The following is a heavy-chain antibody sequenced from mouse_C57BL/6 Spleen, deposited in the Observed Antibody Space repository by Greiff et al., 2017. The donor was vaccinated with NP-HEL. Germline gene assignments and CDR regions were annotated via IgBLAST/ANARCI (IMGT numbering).Heavy chain of an antibody. V-gene: IGHV1-64*01. CDR2: IHPNSGST. J-gene: IGHJ4*01. Sequence: VQLQQPGAELVKPGASVKLSCKASGYTFTSYWMHWVKQRPGQGLEWIGMIHPNSGSTNYNEKFKSKATLTVDKSSSTAYMQLSSLTSEDSAVDYCARERAYMVTTGAMDYWGQGTSVTVSS. CDR1: GYTFTSYW. D-gene: IGHD2-2*01. CDR3: ARERAYMVTTGAMDY.